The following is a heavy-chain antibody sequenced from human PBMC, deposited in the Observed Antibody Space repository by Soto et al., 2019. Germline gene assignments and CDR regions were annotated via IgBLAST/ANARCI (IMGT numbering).Heavy chain of an antibody. V-gene: IGHV4-30-4*01. CDR3: ASYLGIYGEYAFDY. D-gene: IGHD4-17*01. Sequence: PSETLSLTCTVSGGSISSGDYYWSWIRQPPGKGLEWIGYIYYSGSTYYNPSLKSRVTISVDTSKNQFSLKLSSVTAADTAVYYCASYLGIYGEYAFDYWGQGTLVTVSS. CDR2: IYYSGST. J-gene: IGHJ4*02. CDR1: GGSISSGDYY.